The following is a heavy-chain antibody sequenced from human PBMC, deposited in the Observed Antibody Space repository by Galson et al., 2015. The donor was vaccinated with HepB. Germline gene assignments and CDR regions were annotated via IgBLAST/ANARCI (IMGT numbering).Heavy chain of an antibody. CDR1: GFTFSTYR. V-gene: IGHV3-74*01. CDR3: ARARIAVAGVDD. Sequence: SLRLSCAASGFTFSTYRMHWVRQAPGKGLVWVSRINSDGSSTTYADSVKGRFTISRDNAKNTLYLQMNSLRAEDTAVYYCARARIAVAGVDDWGQGTLVTVAS. D-gene: IGHD6-19*01. CDR2: INSDGSST. J-gene: IGHJ4*02.